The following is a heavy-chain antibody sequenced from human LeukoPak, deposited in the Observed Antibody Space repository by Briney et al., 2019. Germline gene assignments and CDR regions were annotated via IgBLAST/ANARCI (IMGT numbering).Heavy chain of an antibody. CDR3: AKTTVTTKGWDWFDP. CDR1: GYSFTSYW. D-gene: IGHD4-17*01. J-gene: IGHJ5*02. CDR2: IYPGDSDT. V-gene: IGHV5-51*01. Sequence: GESLKISCKGSGYSFTSYWIGWVRQMPGKGLEWMGIIYPGDSDTRYSPSFQGQVTISADKSISTAYLQWSSLKASDTAMYYCAKTTVTTKGWDWFDPWGQGTLVTVSS.